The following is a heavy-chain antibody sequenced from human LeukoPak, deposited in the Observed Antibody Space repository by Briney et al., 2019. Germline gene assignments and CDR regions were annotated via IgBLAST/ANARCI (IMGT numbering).Heavy chain of an antibody. J-gene: IGHJ4*02. CDR3: ARHPCTSSCRGGFDY. CDR2: ISGSSSTI. CDR1: GFTFSNYT. V-gene: IGHV3-48*01. Sequence: GGSLRLSCAASGFTFSNYTMNWVRQPPGKGLEWVSYISGSSSTIYYADSVKGRFTISRDNAKNSLYLQMNSLRAEDTAVYYCARHPCTSSCRGGFDYWGQGTLVTVSS. D-gene: IGHD2-2*01.